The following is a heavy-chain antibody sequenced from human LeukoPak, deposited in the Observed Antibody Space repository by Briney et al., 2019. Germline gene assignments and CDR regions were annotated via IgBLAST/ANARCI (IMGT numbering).Heavy chain of an antibody. CDR3: ARSSGIAAAGSPPHYYYGMDV. Sequence: SETLSLTCAVYGGSFSGYYWSWIRQPPGKGLEWIGEINHSGSTNYNPSLKSRVTISVDTSENQFSLKLSSVTAADTAVYYCARSSGIAAAGSPPHYYYGMDVWGQGTTVTVPS. D-gene: IGHD6-13*01. CDR1: GGSFSGYY. CDR2: INHSGST. V-gene: IGHV4-34*01. J-gene: IGHJ6*02.